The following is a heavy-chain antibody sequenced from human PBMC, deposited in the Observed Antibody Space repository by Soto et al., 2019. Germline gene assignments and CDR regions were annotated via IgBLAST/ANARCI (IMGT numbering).Heavy chain of an antibody. CDR2: IYYSGST. D-gene: IGHD3-9*01. V-gene: IGHV4-39*01. Sequence: PSETLSLTCTVSGGSISSSSYYWGWIRQPPGKGLEWIGRIYYSGSTYYNPSLKSRVAISIDKSKNQFSLKLSSLTAADTAVYYCARLEGLATISYYFDFWGQGTLVTVSS. CDR1: GGSISSSSYY. J-gene: IGHJ4*02. CDR3: ARLEGLATISYYFDF.